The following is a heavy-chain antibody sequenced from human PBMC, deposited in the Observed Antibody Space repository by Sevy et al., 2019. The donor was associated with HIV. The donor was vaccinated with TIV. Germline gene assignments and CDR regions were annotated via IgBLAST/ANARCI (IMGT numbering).Heavy chain of an antibody. CDR1: GFIFGDYA. V-gene: IGHV3-49*03. CDR2: VRSKTYGGTT. D-gene: IGHD6-13*01. CDR3: ARDYRGAAAGKHY. J-gene: IGHJ4*02. Sequence: GGSLRLSCTTSGFIFGDYAMSWFRQAPEKGLEWVGFVRSKTYGGTTDYAAPVKGRFTISRDDSTSIAYLQMNSLKTGDAAVYYCARDYRGAAAGKHYWGQGTLVTVSS.